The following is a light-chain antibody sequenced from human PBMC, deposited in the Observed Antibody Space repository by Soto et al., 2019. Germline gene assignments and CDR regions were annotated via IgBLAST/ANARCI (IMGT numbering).Light chain of an antibody. V-gene: IGLV2-18*02. CDR1: SSDVGSYNR. CDR2: EVS. Sequence: QSVLTQPPSVSGSPGQSVAISCTGTSSDVGSYNRVSWYQQPPGAAPKLMIYEVSNRPSGVPDRFSGSKPGNTASLTISGLQSEDEADYYCNSYTGSSTYGFGTGTKVTVL. J-gene: IGLJ1*01. CDR3: NSYTGSSTYG.